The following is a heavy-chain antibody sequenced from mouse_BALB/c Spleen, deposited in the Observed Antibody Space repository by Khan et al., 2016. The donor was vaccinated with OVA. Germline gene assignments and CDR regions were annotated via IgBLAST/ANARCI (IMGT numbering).Heavy chain of an antibody. CDR1: GYSITSGYG. CDR3: AITARIKY. J-gene: IGHJ2*01. D-gene: IGHD1-2*01. CDR2: ISYSGST. Sequence: EVQLVESGPGLVKPSQSLSLTCTVTGYSITSGYGWYWIRQFPGNKLEWMGYISYSGSTNYNPSLKSRISITRETSKNQFFLQSNSVTTEDTATYYCAITARIKYLGQGTTLTVSS. V-gene: IGHV3-1*02.